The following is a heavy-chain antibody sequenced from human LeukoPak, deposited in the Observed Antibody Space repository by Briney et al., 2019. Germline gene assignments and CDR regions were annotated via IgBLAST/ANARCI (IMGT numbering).Heavy chain of an antibody. V-gene: IGHV4-34*01. Sequence: PSETLSLTCAVYTGSFSAHYWSWIRQSPGKGLEWIGDIYHSGDTNCNPSLKTRVTMSVDTSKNQFSLKVNSVTAADTAVYYCAGTPVDRTLQLSAFDMWGQGTSVTVSS. CDR3: AGTPVDRTLQLSAFDM. D-gene: IGHD1-7*01. CDR1: TGSFSAHY. J-gene: IGHJ3*02. CDR2: IYHSGDT.